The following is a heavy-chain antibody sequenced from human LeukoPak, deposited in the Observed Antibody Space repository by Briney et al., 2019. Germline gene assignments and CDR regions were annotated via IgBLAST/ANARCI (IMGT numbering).Heavy chain of an antibody. CDR1: GGSFSGYY. V-gene: IGHV4-34*01. J-gene: IGHJ4*02. Sequence: PSETLSLTCAVYGGSFSGYYWSWIRQPPGKGLEWIGEINHSGSTNYNPSLKSRVTISVDTSKNQFSLKLSSVTAADTAVYYCAREFGVTIFAFDYWGQGTLVTVSS. CDR2: INHSGST. CDR3: AREFGVTIFAFDY. D-gene: IGHD3-3*01.